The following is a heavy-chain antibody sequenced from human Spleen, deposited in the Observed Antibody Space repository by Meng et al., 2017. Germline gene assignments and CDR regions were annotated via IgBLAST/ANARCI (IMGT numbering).Heavy chain of an antibody. V-gene: IGHV1-18*01. D-gene: IGHD1-26*01. CDR1: GYPITNYG. Sequence: QVQPFQIGAEVKKPGAPGKGSCKASGYPITNYGITWVRQAPGQGLEWMGWISAYNGDTNYAQTLQGRVTMTTDTSTSTAYMGLRSLRFDDTAVYYCARVEVGITSGDYWGQGTLVTVSS. J-gene: IGHJ4*02. CDR3: ARVEVGITSGDY. CDR2: ISAYNGDT.